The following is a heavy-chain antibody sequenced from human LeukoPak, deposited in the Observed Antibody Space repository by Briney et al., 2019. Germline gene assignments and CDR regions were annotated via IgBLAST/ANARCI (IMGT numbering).Heavy chain of an antibody. CDR3: ARGYYYDSSGYYRNRHFDY. V-gene: IGHV4-34*01. D-gene: IGHD3-22*01. Sequence: SETLSLTCAVYGGSFSGYYWSWIRQPPGKGLEWIGEINHSGSTNYNPSLKSRVTISVDTSRNQFSLKLSSVTAADTAVYYCARGYYYDSSGYYRNRHFDYWGQGTLVTVSS. CDR1: GGSFSGYY. CDR2: INHSGST. J-gene: IGHJ4*02.